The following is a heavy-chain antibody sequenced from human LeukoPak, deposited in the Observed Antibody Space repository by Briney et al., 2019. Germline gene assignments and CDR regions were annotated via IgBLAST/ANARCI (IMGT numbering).Heavy chain of an antibody. V-gene: IGHV4-59*01. CDR3: ARDSSTSHSYNWFDP. CDR2: IYYSGST. CDR1: GGSISSYY. J-gene: IGHJ5*02. Sequence: SETLSLTSTVSGGSISSYYWSWIRQPPGKGLEWIGYIYYSGSTNYNPSLKSRVTISVDTSKNQFSLKLSSVTAADTAVYYCARDSSTSHSYNWFDPWGQGTLVTVSS. D-gene: IGHD2-2*01.